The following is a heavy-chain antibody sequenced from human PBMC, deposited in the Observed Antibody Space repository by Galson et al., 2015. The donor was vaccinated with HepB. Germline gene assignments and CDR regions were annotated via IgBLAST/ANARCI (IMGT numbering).Heavy chain of an antibody. J-gene: IGHJ5*02. V-gene: IGHV3-48*01. CDR3: ARGYYDSSGYFWFDP. CDR2: ISSSSSTI. CDR1: GFTFSSDS. D-gene: IGHD3-22*01. Sequence: SLRLSCAASGFTFSSDSMNWVRQAPGKGLEWVSYISSSSSTIYYADSVKGRFTISRDNAKNSLYLQMNSLRAEDTAVYYCARGYYDSSGYFWFDPWGQGTLVTVSS.